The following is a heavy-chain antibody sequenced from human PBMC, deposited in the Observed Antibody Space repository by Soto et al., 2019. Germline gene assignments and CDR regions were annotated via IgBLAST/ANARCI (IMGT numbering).Heavy chain of an antibody. CDR2: ISAYNGNT. J-gene: IGHJ6*02. V-gene: IGHV1-18*01. Sequence: GASVKVSCKASGYTFTSYGISWVRQAPGQGLEWMGWISAYNGNTNYAQKLQGRVTMTTDTSTSTAYMELRSLRSDDTAVYYCATALVWELPYSYYGMDVGGQGTTVTVSS. CDR1: GYTFTSYG. CDR3: ATALVWELPYSYYGMDV. D-gene: IGHD1-26*01.